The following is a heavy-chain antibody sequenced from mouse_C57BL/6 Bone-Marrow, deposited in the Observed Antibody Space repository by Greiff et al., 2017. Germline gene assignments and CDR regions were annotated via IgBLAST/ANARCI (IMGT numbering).Heavy chain of an antibody. Sequence: VQLQQSGAELVRPGTSVKVSCKASGYAFTNYLIEWVKQRPGQGLEWIGVINPGSGGTNYNEKFKGKATLTADKSSSTAYMQLSSLTSEDSAVYFCARGDYYCSRYYFGYWGQGTTLTVSS. D-gene: IGHD1-1*01. CDR3: ARGDYYCSRYYFGY. J-gene: IGHJ2*01. CDR2: INPGSGGT. V-gene: IGHV1-54*01. CDR1: GYAFTNYL.